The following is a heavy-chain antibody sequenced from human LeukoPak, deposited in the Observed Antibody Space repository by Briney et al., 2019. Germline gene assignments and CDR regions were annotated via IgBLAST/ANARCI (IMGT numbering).Heavy chain of an antibody. J-gene: IGHJ6*03. D-gene: IGHD6-13*01. Sequence: PGRSLRLSCAASGFTFSSYGMHWVRQAPGKGLEWVAVISYDGSNKYYADSVKGRFTISRDNSKNTLYLQMNSLRAEDTAVYYCAKDGPLASAGTYYYYMDVWGKGTTVTVSS. CDR3: AKDGPLASAGTYYYYMDV. CDR2: ISYDGSNK. V-gene: IGHV3-30*18. CDR1: GFTFSSYG.